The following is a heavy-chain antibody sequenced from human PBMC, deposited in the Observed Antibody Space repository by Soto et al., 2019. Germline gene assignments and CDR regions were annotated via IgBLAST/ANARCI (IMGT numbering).Heavy chain of an antibody. J-gene: IGHJ5*02. Sequence: GRSLRLSCSISPVSVLINYRSCPRQAAVNGREWVSVAYSGGITYDVGSVQGRFTISRDKSNNHLYLQMRRVRAEDTALYFCARPRHPRGPVGATSSLDPWGQGTQVTVSS. CDR3: ARPRHPRGPVGATSSLDP. CDR1: PVSVLINY. V-gene: IGHV3-53*01. D-gene: IGHD1-26*01. CDR2: AYSGGIT.